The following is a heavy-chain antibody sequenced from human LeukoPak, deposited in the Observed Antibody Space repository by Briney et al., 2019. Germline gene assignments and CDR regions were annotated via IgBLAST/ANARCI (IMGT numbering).Heavy chain of an antibody. J-gene: IGHJ4*02. Sequence: PGGSLRLSCVASGFTFNTYSMNWVRQAPGKGLEWVSSISSSSSYIFYADSVKGRFTISRDNAKNSLYLQMNSLRAEDTAVYYCATKQWLAPPPDSWGQGTPVTVSS. V-gene: IGHV3-21*01. D-gene: IGHD6-19*01. CDR3: ATKQWLAPPPDS. CDR2: ISSSSSYI. CDR1: GFTFNTYS.